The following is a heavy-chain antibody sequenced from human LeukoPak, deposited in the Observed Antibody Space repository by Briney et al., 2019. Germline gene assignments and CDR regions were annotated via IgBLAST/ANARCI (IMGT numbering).Heavy chain of an antibody. CDR1: GFTFSSYA. Sequence: SGGSLRLSCAASGFTFSSYAMHWVRQAPGKGLEWVAVISYDGSNKYYADSVKGRFTISRDNSKNTLYLQMNSLRAEDTAVYYCARDLGGRGVLYYYYGMDVWGRGTTVTVSS. V-gene: IGHV3-30-3*01. CDR2: ISYDGSNK. J-gene: IGHJ6*02. D-gene: IGHD3-10*01. CDR3: ARDLGGRGVLYYYYGMDV.